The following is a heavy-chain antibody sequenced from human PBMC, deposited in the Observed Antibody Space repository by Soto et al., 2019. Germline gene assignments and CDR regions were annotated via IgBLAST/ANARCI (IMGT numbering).Heavy chain of an antibody. CDR3: ARDLTTVTTPVYPPHYFDY. CDR2: ISAYNGNT. J-gene: IGHJ4*02. D-gene: IGHD4-4*01. Sequence: GASVKVSCKASGYTFTSYGISWVRQAPGQGLEWMGWISAYNGNTNYAQKLQGRVTMTTDTSTSTAYMELRSLRSDDTAVYYCARDLTTVTTPVYPPHYFDYWGQGTLVTVSS. V-gene: IGHV1-18*01. CDR1: GYTFTSYG.